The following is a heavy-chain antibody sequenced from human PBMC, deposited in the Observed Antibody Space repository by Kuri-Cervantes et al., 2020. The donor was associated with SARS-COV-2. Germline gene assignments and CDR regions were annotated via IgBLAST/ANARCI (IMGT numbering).Heavy chain of an antibody. D-gene: IGHD3-22*01. CDR1: GLTFSSYA. J-gene: IGHJ6*02. Sequence: GGSLRLSCAASGLTFSSYAMHWVRQAPGKGLEWVAVISYDGSNKYYADSVKGRFTISRDNSKNTLYLQMISLRAEGTAVYYFSRYHYDDSSGYAPPSYYYYGMDVWGHGTTVTVSS. CDR2: ISYDGSNK. V-gene: IGHV3-30-3*01. CDR3: SRYHYDDSSGYAPPSYYYYGMDV.